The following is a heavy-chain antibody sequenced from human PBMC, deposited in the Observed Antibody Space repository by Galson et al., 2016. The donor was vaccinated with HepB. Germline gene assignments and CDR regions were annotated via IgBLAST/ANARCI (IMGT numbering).Heavy chain of an antibody. CDR2: ISGSGNSI. CDR1: GLTLSSYA. Sequence: SLRLSCAASGLTLSSYAVTWVRQAPGKGLEWVSPISGSGNSILYGDSVKGRFTISRDNSKNIVYLQMNSLRAEDTALYYCAKDPNGDYIGAYDSWGQGTLVTVSS. CDR3: AKDPNGDYIGAYDS. D-gene: IGHD4-17*01. J-gene: IGHJ4*02. V-gene: IGHV3-23*01.